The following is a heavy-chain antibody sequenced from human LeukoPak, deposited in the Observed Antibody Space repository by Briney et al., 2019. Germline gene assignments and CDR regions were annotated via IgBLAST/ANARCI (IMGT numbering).Heavy chain of an antibody. D-gene: IGHD3-16*02. V-gene: IGHV4-59*08. CDR1: GGSISSHY. Sequence: SETLSLTCTVSGGSISSHYWSWIRQPPGKGLEWIGYIYYSGSTNYNPSLKSRVTISVDTSKNQFSLKLSSVTAADTAVYYCARLFPSYDYVWGSYRINAFDIWGQGTMVTVSS. CDR2: IYYSGST. CDR3: ARLFPSYDYVWGSYRINAFDI. J-gene: IGHJ3*02.